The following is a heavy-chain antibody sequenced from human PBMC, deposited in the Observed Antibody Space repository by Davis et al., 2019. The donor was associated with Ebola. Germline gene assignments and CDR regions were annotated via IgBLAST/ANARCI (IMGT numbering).Heavy chain of an antibody. J-gene: IGHJ5*02. V-gene: IGHV3-48*02. Sequence: GESLKISCAASGFTFSSYSMNWVRQAPGKGLEWVSYISSSSSTIYYADSVKGRFTISRDNAKNSLYLQMNSLRDEDTAVYYCARDQRIEASSPNWFDPWGQGTLVTVSS. CDR1: GFTFSSYS. CDR3: ARDQRIEASSPNWFDP. CDR2: ISSSSSTI. D-gene: IGHD6-19*01.